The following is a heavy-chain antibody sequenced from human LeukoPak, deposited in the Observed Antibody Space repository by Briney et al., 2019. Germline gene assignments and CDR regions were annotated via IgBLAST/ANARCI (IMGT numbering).Heavy chain of an antibody. V-gene: IGHV3-7*01. D-gene: IGHD5-18*01. Sequence: GGSLRLSCAASGFTFSSYWMSWVRQAPGKGLEWVANIKQDGSEKYYVDSVKGRFTISRDNAKNSLYLQMNSLRAEDTAVYYCARAERGYSSSYDYYMDVWGKGTTVTVSS. CDR1: GFTFSSYW. CDR2: IKQDGSEK. J-gene: IGHJ6*03. CDR3: ARAERGYSSSYDYYMDV.